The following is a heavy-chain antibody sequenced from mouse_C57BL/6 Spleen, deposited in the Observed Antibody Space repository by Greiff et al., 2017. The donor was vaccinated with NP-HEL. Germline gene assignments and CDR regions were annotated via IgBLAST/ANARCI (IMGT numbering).Heavy chain of an antibody. V-gene: IGHV3-6*01. J-gene: IGHJ3*01. CDR2: ISYDGSN. Sequence: EVQRVESGPGLVKPSQSLSLTCSVTGYSITSGYYWNWIRQFPGNKLEWMGYISYDGSNNYNPSLKNRISITRDTSKNQFFLKLNSVTTEDTATYYCARDNWDGFAYWGQGTLVTVSA. CDR1: GYSITSGYY. D-gene: IGHD4-1*01. CDR3: ARDNWDGFAY.